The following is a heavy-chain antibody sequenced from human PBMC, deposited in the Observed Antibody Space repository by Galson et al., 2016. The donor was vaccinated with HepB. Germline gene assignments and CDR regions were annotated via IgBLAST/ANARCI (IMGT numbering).Heavy chain of an antibody. J-gene: IGHJ4*02. Sequence: SLRLSCAASGFSLSNYDMHWVRQAPGKGLVWVSRIDSDGSGTSYADSVKGRFTISRDNAKNTLYLQMNSLRAEDTAVYYCARVHWQLPNPLFDYWGQGTLVTVSS. CDR3: ARVHWQLPNPLFDY. CDR2: IDSDGSGT. CDR1: GFSLSNYD. V-gene: IGHV3-74*01. D-gene: IGHD2-15*01.